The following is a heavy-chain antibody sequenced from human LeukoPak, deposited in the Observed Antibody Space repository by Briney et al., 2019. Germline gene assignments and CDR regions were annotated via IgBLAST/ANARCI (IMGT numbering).Heavy chain of an antibody. J-gene: IGHJ4*02. CDR1: GFTFSSYA. V-gene: IGHV3-23*01. Sequence: GESLRLSCAASGFTFSSYAMSWVGQAPGKGLEWVSAIPGSGGNTYYADSVKGRFTISRDNSKNTLYLQMNSLRDEDTAVYYCAKWGDFDVLTGYYVPDFWGQGTLVTVSS. CDR2: IPGSGGNT. CDR3: AKWGDFDVLTGYYVPDF. D-gene: IGHD3-9*01.